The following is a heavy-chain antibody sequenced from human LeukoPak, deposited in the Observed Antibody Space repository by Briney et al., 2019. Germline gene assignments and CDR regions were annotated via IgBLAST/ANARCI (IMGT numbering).Heavy chain of an antibody. CDR3: TRVGYIDEGIDY. Sequence: GGSLRLSCAASGFTFSGYWMTWVRQAPGEGLEWVANIKQDGSEKYYVDSVKGRFTISRDNAKNSLYLQMNSLRAEDTAIYYCTRVGYIDEGIDYWGQGTLVTVSS. J-gene: IGHJ4*02. CDR1: GFTFSGYW. D-gene: IGHD5-24*01. CDR2: IKQDGSEK. V-gene: IGHV3-7*04.